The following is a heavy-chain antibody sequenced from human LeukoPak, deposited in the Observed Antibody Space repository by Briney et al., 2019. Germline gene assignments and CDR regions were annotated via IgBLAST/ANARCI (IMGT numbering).Heavy chain of an antibody. CDR1: GFTFSSYW. D-gene: IGHD5-24*01. CDR2: IDNDGSST. CDR3: ARSRDGYNLFDY. Sequence: GGSLRLSCAASGFTFSSYWMHWVRQVPGKGLVWVSRIDNDGSSTSYADSVKGRFTISRDNAKNTLYLQMNSLRAEDTAVYYCARSRDGYNLFDYWGQGTLVTVSS. V-gene: IGHV3-74*01. J-gene: IGHJ4*02.